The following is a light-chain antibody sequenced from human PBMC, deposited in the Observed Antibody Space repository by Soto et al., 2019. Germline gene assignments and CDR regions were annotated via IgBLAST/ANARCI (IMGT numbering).Light chain of an antibody. J-gene: IGLJ1*01. CDR1: SSDVGGYDY. Sequence: QSVLTQPPSASGSPGQSVTISCTGTSSDVGGYDYVSWYQQHPGKAPQLMIYEVSKRPPGVPDRFSGSKSGNTASLTVSGLQAEDEADYYCTSYGGSNNYVFGTGTKVTVL. CDR3: TSYGGSNNYV. V-gene: IGLV2-8*01. CDR2: EVS.